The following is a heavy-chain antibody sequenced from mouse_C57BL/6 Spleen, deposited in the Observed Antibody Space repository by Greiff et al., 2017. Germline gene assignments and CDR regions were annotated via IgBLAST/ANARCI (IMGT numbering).Heavy chain of an antibody. J-gene: IGHJ3*01. CDR3: AREGDYDYEIAY. V-gene: IGHV1-26*01. CDR2: INPNNGGT. Sequence: EVQLQQSGPELVKPGASVKISCKASGYTFTDYYMNWVKQSHGKSLEWIGDINPNNGGTSYNQKFKGKATLTVDKSSSTAYMELRSLTSEDSAVYYCAREGDYDYEIAYWGQGTLVTVSA. CDR1: GYTFTDYY. D-gene: IGHD2-4*01.